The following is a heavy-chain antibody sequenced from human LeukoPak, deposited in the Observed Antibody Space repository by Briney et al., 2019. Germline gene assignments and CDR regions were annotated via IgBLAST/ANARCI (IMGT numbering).Heavy chain of an antibody. V-gene: IGHV3-13*01. D-gene: IGHD1-1*01. Sequence: GGSLRLSCAASGVTFSSYDMHWVRQAPGKGLEWVSSICATGDTSYSGSVTGRFTISRDNATKSLYLQMSSLRVEDTAVYFCVLGAYWNDDKNAFHIWGPGTMVTVSS. CDR3: VLGAYWNDDKNAFHI. CDR1: GVTFSSYD. CDR2: ICATGDT. J-gene: IGHJ3*02.